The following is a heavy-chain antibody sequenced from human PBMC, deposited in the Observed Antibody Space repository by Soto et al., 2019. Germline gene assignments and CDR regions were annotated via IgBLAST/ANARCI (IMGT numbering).Heavy chain of an antibody. CDR2: IYSGGST. J-gene: IGHJ6*03. CDR1: GFTVSSNY. Sequence: GGSLRLSCAASGFTVSSNYMSWVRQAPGKGLEWVSVIYSGGSTYYADSVKGRFTISRHNSKNTLYLQMDSLRAEDTAVYCCARDPRDPSYYYYRDVSGNGTTVTV. CDR3: ARDPRDPSYYYYRDV. V-gene: IGHV3-53*04.